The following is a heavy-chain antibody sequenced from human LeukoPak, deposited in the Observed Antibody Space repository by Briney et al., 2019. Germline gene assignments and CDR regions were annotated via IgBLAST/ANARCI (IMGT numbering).Heavy chain of an antibody. CDR3: ATDGVGSRGYGDLDY. J-gene: IGHJ4*02. D-gene: IGHD3-22*01. CDR2: ISGSGVST. V-gene: IGHV3-23*01. CDR1: GFTFSTYA. Sequence: GGTLRLSCATSGFTFSTYALSWVRQAPGKGLEWVSGISGSGVSTFYADSVKGRFTISRDNSKNTLYLQMNSLRAEDTAVYYCATDGVGSRGYGDLDYWGQGTLVTVSS.